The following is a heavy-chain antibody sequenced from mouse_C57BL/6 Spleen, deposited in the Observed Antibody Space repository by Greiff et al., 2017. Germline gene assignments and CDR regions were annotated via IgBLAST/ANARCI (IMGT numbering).Heavy chain of an antibody. CDR3: ARCPFYYGSSHWYFDV. D-gene: IGHD1-1*01. J-gene: IGHJ1*03. Sequence: VQLQQPGAELVKPGASVKISCKASGYSFTDYNMNWVKQSNGKSLEWIGVINPNYGTTSYNQKFKGTATLTVDQSSSTAYMQLNSLTSEDSAVYYCARCPFYYGSSHWYFDVWGTGTTVTVSS. CDR2: INPNYGTT. CDR1: GYSFTDYN. V-gene: IGHV1-39*01.